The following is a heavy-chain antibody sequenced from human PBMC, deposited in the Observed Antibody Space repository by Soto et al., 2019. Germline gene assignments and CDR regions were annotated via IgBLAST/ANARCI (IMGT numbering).Heavy chain of an antibody. CDR2: ISSNGGST. CDR3: ASSRDGYSFEY. J-gene: IGHJ4*02. V-gene: IGHV3-64*01. CDR1: GFTFSNYA. D-gene: IGHD4-4*01. Sequence: EVQLVESGGGLVQPGGSLRLSCAASGFTFSNYAMHWVRQAPGKGLEYVSTISSNGGSTYYASTVKGRFTISRDNSKNTLYLQMGSLRAEDMAVYYCASSRDGYSFEYWGQGTLVTVSS.